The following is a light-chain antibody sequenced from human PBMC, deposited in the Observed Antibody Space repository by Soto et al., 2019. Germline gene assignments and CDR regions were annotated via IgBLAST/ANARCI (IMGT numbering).Light chain of an antibody. CDR1: SSDVGSYNL. Sequence: QSALTQPASVSGSPGQSITISCTGTSSDVGSYNLVSWYQQHPGKAPKLMIYEVSKRPSGVSNRFSGSKSGNTASLTISGLQAEDEADYYCCSYAGSSTFYVFGTGTMLTVL. CDR2: EVS. J-gene: IGLJ1*01. V-gene: IGLV2-23*02. CDR3: CSYAGSSTFYV.